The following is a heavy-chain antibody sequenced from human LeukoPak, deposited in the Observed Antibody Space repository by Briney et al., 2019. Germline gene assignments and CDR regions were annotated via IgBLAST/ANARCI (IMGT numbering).Heavy chain of an antibody. CDR3: ARERYSSSWLKGRWFDP. CDR1: GGTFSNYA. J-gene: IGHJ5*02. Sequence: ASVKVSCKASGGTFSNYAISWVRQAPGQGLEWMGGIIPIFGTATYAQKFQGRVTITADKSTSTAYMELSSLRSEDSAVYYCARERYSSSWLKGRWFDPWGQGTLVTVSS. D-gene: IGHD6-13*01. V-gene: IGHV1-69*06. CDR2: IIPIFGTA.